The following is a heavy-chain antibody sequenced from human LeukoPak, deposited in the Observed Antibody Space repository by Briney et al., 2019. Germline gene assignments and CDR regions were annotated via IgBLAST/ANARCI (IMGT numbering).Heavy chain of an antibody. D-gene: IGHD6-19*01. J-gene: IGHJ4*02. CDR2: IHPSGNT. V-gene: IGHV4-34*01. Sequence: SETLSLTCAVYGGSFSGYHWRWIRQPPGKGLECIGEIHPSGNTNFNPSLKSQVSISADTSKNQFPLKLSSVTAASTAVYYCARGSPIGAWSNYYWGQGTLVTVSS. CDR1: GGSFSGYH. CDR3: ARGSPIGAWSNYY.